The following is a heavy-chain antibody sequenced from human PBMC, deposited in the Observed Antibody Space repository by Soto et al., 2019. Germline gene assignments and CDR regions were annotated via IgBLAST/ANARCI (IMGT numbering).Heavy chain of an antibody. CDR1: GGSISSDGYY. J-gene: IGHJ5*02. CDR2: IFYSGTT. V-gene: IGHV4-31*03. CDR3: ARAVFNSGLNWFDP. Sequence: QVQLRESGPGLLKPSQTLSLTCIVSGGSISSDGYYWSWVRQYPGKGLEWIGYIFYSGTTYYNPSLKSRVIISVDTSKNQFSLRLSSVTAADTAVHYCARAVFNSGLNWFDPWGQGTLVTVSA. D-gene: IGHD5-12*01.